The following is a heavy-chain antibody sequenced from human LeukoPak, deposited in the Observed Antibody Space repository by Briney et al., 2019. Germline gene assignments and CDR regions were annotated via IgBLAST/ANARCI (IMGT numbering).Heavy chain of an antibody. V-gene: IGHV3-7*01. CDR3: ARDGGRRGYSYGYFDY. D-gene: IGHD5-18*01. CDR1: GFTFSSYW. Sequence: PGGSLRLSCAASGFTFSSYWMSWVRQAPGQGREWVANIKQDGSEEYYVDSVKGRFTISRDNAKNSLYLQMNSLRAEDTAVYYCARDGGRRGYSYGYFDYWGQGTLVTVSS. CDR2: IKQDGSEE. J-gene: IGHJ4*02.